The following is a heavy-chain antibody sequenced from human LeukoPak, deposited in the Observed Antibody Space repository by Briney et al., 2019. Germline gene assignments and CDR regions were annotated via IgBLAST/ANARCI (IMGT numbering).Heavy chain of an antibody. J-gene: IGHJ4*02. CDR1: GFTFSSYW. D-gene: IGHD4-23*01. Sequence: QAGGSLRLSCAASGFTFSSYWMHWVRQAPGKGLVWVSRINSDGSSTSYADSVKGRFTISRDNAKNTLYLQMKSLRTEDTAVYYCASLASVVDFDYWGQGTLVTVSS. CDR2: INSDGSST. CDR3: ASLASVVDFDY. V-gene: IGHV3-74*01.